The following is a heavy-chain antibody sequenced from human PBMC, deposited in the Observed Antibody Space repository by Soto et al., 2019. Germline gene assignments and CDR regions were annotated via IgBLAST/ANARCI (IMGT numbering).Heavy chain of an antibody. D-gene: IGHD6-13*01. CDR2: IYYSGST. V-gene: IGHV4-39*07. J-gene: IGHJ6*02. Sequence: SETLSLTCTVSGGSISSSSYYWGWIRQPPGKGLEWIGSIYYSGSTYYNPSLKSRVTISVDRSKNQFSLKLSSVTAADTAVYYCARDSGAAGTGYYYYGMYVWGQGTTVTVSS. CDR3: ARDSGAAGTGYYYYGMYV. CDR1: GGSISSSSYY.